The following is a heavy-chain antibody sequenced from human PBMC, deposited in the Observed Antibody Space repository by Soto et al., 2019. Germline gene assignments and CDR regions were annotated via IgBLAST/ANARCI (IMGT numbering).Heavy chain of an antibody. J-gene: IGHJ4*02. CDR2: IYYRGSA. CDR3: ARHPGIAAHFDF. Sequence: SEPLSLTCSVSGGSISSSSHYWGWIRQSPGKGLDWIGSIYYRGSAYYNPSLKSRVTISVDTSKNQFSLKLRSVTAADTSVYYCARHPGIAAHFDFWGQGTLVTVSS. D-gene: IGHD6-13*01. V-gene: IGHV4-39*01. CDR1: GGSISSSSHY.